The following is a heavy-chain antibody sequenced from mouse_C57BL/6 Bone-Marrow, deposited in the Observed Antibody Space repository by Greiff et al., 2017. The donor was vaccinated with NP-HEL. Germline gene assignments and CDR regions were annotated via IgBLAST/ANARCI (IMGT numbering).Heavy chain of an antibody. CDR3: ARFSYDYDPLYAMDY. J-gene: IGHJ4*01. CDR1: GYAFSSYW. D-gene: IGHD2-4*01. CDR2: IYPGDGDT. V-gene: IGHV1-80*01. Sequence: VKVVESGAELVKPGASVKISCKASGYAFSSYWMNWVKQRPGKGLEWIGQIYPGDGDTNYNGKFKGKATLTADKSSSTAYMQLSSLTSEDSAVYFCARFSYDYDPLYAMDYWGQGTSVTVSS.